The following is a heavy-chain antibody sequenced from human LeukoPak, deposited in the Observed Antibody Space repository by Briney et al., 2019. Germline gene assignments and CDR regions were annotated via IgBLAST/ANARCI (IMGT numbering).Heavy chain of an antibody. J-gene: IGHJ4*02. CDR1: GFTFSSYA. CDR2: ISGSGGSA. D-gene: IGHD5-12*01. CDR3: AKARGYSGYDSIDY. V-gene: IGHV3-23*01. Sequence: GGALRLSYAASGFTFSSYAMSWVRQAPGKGLEWVSAISGSGGSAHYADSVKGRFTISRDNSKNTLYLQMSSLRAEDTAVYYCAKARGYSGYDSIDYSGQGTLVTVSS.